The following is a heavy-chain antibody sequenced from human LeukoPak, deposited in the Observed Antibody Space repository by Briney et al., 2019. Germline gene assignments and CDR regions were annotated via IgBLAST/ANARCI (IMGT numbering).Heavy chain of an antibody. V-gene: IGHV1-2*02. CDR1: GYTFTGYY. D-gene: IGHD3-22*01. Sequence: ASVKVSCKASGYTFTGYYMHWVRQAPGQGLEWMGWIKPNSGGTNYAQKFQGRVTMTRDTSISTAYMELSRLRSDDTAVYYCARDPDDSSGYLYWGQGTLVTVSS. CDR3: ARDPDDSSGYLY. J-gene: IGHJ4*02. CDR2: IKPNSGGT.